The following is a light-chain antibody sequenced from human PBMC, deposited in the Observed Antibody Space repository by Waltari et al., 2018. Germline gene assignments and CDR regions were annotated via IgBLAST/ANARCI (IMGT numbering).Light chain of an antibody. CDR3: SSYAGSNNFVV. CDR1: RSHVGGSQY. Sequence: SALPQPPSAPGSPGTSLTIPCPGPRSHVGGSQYVSWYQQHPGKAPKLMIYEVIKRPSGVPDRFSGSKSGNTASLTVAGLQAEDEADYYCSSYAGSNNFVVFGGGTKLTVL. CDR2: EVI. J-gene: IGLJ2*01. V-gene: IGLV2-8*01.